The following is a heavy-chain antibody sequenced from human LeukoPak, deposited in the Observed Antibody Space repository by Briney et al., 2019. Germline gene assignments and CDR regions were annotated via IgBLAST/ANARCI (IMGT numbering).Heavy chain of an antibody. D-gene: IGHD2-8*01. CDR1: GYTFTGSY. V-gene: IGHV1-2*06. CDR3: ARSAEHCNNGVCFTDYYMDV. CDR2: INPNSGDT. J-gene: IGHJ6*03. Sequence: ASVKVSCKASGYTFTGSYIHWVRQAPGQGLEWLGRINPNSGDTNYAQNLHGRVTMTRDTSITTAYMELNSLTSDDTAVYFCARSAEHCNNGVCFTDYYMDVWGKGTTVTVSS.